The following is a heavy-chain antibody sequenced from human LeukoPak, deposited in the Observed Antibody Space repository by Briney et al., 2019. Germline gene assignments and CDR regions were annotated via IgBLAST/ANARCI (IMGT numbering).Heavy chain of an antibody. CDR3: ASLYYYGNSGYSD. J-gene: IGHJ4*02. CDR2: ISSSSSYI. Sequence: GGSLRLSCAASGFTFSNYNMNWVRQAPGKGLEWVSCISSSSSYIYYADSVKGRFTISRDNAKNSLYLQMNSLRAEDTAMYYCASLYYYGNSGYSDWGQGTLVTVSS. V-gene: IGHV3-21*01. CDR1: GFTFSNYN. D-gene: IGHD3-22*01.